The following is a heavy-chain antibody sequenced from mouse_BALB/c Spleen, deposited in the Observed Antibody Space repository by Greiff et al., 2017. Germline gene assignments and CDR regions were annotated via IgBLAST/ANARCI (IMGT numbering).Heavy chain of an antibody. CDR1: GFTFSSYA. CDR2: ISSGGSYT. Sequence: EVKLMESGGGLVKPGGSLKLSCAASGFTFSSYAMSWVRQTPEKRLEWVATISSGGSYTYYPDSVKGRFTISRDNAKNTLYLQMSSLRSEDTAMYYCARDSSGYLHFDYWGQGTTLTVSS. V-gene: IGHV5-9-3*01. CDR3: ARDSSGYLHFDY. D-gene: IGHD3-2*01. J-gene: IGHJ2*01.